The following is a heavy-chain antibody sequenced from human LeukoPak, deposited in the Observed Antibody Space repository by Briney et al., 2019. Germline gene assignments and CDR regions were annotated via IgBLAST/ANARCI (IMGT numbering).Heavy chain of an antibody. CDR1: GGSISSSSYY. Sequence: PSETLSLTCTDSGGSISSSSYYWGWIRQPPGKGLEWIGSIYYSGRTYYNPSLKSRVTISVDTSKNQFSLKLSSVTATDTAVYYCARHRVPQLRFFDLNWFDPWGQGTLVTVSS. CDR2: IYYSGRT. CDR3: ARHRVPQLRFFDLNWFDP. V-gene: IGHV4-39*01. D-gene: IGHD3-9*01. J-gene: IGHJ5*02.